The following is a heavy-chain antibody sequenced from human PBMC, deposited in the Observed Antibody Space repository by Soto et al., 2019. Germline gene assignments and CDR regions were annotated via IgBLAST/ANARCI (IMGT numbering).Heavy chain of an antibody. D-gene: IGHD3-9*01. CDR2: ISGSGGST. J-gene: IGHJ4*02. Sequence: PGGSLRLSCAASGFTFSSYAMSWVRQAPGKGLEWVSAISGSGGSTYYADSVKGRFTISRDNSKSTLYLQMNSLRAEDTAVYYCAKDSNFDWLLPFDYWGQGTLVTVSS. CDR3: AKDSNFDWLLPFDY. V-gene: IGHV3-23*01. CDR1: GFTFSSYA.